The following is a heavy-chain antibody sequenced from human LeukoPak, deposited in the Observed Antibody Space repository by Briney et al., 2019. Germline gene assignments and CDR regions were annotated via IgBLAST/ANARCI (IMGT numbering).Heavy chain of an antibody. CDR2: IKQDGSEK. Sequence: GGSLRLSCAASGFTFSSYWMSWVRQAPGKGLERVANIKQDGSEKYYVDSVKGRSTISRDNAKNSLYLQMNSLRAEDTAVYYCAREGSSGYAFDIWGQGTMVTVSS. J-gene: IGHJ3*02. CDR1: GFTFSSYW. CDR3: AREGSSGYAFDI. V-gene: IGHV3-7*03. D-gene: IGHD6-19*01.